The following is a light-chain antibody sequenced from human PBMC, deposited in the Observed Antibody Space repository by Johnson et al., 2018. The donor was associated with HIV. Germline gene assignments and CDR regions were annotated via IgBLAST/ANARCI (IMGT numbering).Light chain of an antibody. Sequence: QSVLTQPPSVSAAPGQKVTVSCSGSSSNIGNNYVSWYQQLPGTAPKLLIYENNKRPSGIPDRFSGSKSGTSATLGITRLQPGDEADYYCGTLDSSLSASYVFGTETKVTVL. CDR1: SSNIGNNY. CDR3: GTLDSSLSASYV. J-gene: IGLJ1*01. V-gene: IGLV1-51*02. CDR2: ENN.